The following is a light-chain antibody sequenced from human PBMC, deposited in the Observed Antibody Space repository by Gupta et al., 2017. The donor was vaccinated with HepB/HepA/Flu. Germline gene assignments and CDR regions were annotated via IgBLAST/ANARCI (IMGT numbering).Light chain of an antibody. CDR2: SNY. V-gene: IGLV1-47*02. Sequence: QSMLTQPPSASGTPGQRVTISCSGSSSNVGRSFVYWYQQFPGAAPKLLIYSNYQRPSGVPDRFSGSKSGSYASLAISGLRSEDEANDYCAASDNSLRHVVFGGGTKLTVL. J-gene: IGLJ2*01. CDR1: SSNVGRSF. CDR3: AASDNSLRHVV.